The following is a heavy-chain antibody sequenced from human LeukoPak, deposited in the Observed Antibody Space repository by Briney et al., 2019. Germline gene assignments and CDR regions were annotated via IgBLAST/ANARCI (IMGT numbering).Heavy chain of an antibody. J-gene: IGHJ4*02. CDR3: AKGWDTKSTSRSPFDY. CDR1: GFTFSTYG. Sequence: GRSLRLSCAASGFTFSTYGMHWVRQAPGKGLEWVAVISYDGSNKYYADSVKGRFTISRDNSKNTLSLQMNSLRSEDTAVYYCAKGWDTKSTSRSPFDYWGQGTQVTVSS. V-gene: IGHV3-30*18. CDR2: ISYDGSNK. D-gene: IGHD1-26*01.